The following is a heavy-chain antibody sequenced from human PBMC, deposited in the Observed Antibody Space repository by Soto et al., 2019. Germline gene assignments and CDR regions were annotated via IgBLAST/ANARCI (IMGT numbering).Heavy chain of an antibody. CDR2: LYYSGRT. CDR1: GGSVNSDSYY. Sequence: QVQLQESGPGLVKPSETLSLTCTVSGGSVNSDSYYWSWIRQPPGKRLEGIGSLYYSGRTNYNPPLKRRVTISVDTSKNQFCLRLSSMTAADTAVYFCARESRECSSSGGLDVWGQGTTVTVSS. V-gene: IGHV4-61*01. CDR3: ARESRECSSSGGLDV. D-gene: IGHD2-15*01. J-gene: IGHJ6*02.